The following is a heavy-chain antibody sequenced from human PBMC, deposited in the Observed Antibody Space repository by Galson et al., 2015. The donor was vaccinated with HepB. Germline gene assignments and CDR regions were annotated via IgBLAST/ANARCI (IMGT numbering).Heavy chain of an antibody. Sequence: CAISGDSVFSDSAAWNWIRQSPSRGLEWLGRTYYRSKWYNDYAVGVKSRITINPDTSKNQFSLQLNSVTPEDTAVYYCARDATDWGYYYYGMDVWGQGTTVTVSS. CDR3: ARDATDWGYYYYGMDV. J-gene: IGHJ6*02. V-gene: IGHV6-1*01. CDR2: TYYRSKWYN. CDR1: GDSVFSDSAA. D-gene: IGHD3-16*01.